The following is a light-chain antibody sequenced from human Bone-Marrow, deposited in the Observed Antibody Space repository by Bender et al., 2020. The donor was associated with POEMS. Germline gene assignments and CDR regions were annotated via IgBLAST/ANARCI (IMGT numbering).Light chain of an antibody. Sequence: QSALTQPASVSGSPGQSITISCTGTSSDIGSYDLVSWYQQHPGKAPKLMIYDATKRPSDVSDRFSGSKSGNTASLTIAELQPEDEADYYCSSYAGSTTLFGGGTKLTVL. CDR3: SSYAGSTTL. CDR1: SSDIGSYDL. J-gene: IGLJ2*01. CDR2: DAT. V-gene: IGLV2-23*01.